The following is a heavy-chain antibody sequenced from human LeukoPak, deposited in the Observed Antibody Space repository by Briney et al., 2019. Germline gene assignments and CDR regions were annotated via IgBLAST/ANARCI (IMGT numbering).Heavy chain of an antibody. J-gene: IGHJ4*02. Sequence: GGSLRLSCAASGFTFSSYAMSWVRQAPGKGLEWVAYIKSNIYYADSVRGRFTISRDNVKNLLYLQMNSLTAEDSAVYYCARDDGSSWYQECWGQGTLVTVSS. CDR3: ARDDGSSWYQEC. CDR2: IKSNI. D-gene: IGHD6-13*01. CDR1: GFTFSSYA. V-gene: IGHV3-21*05.